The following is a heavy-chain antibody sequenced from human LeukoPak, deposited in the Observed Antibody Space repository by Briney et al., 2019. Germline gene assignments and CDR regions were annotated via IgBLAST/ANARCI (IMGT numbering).Heavy chain of an antibody. J-gene: IGHJ4*02. CDR1: GGSISSYY. Sequence: SETLSLTCTVSGGSISSYYWSWIRQPPGKGLEWIGYIYYSGSTNYNPSLKSRVTISVDTSKNQFSLKLSSVTAADTAVYYCARVVSGYSSSRYIDYWGQGTLVTVSS. CDR3: ARVVSGYSSSRYIDY. V-gene: IGHV4-59*01. D-gene: IGHD6-13*01. CDR2: IYYSGST.